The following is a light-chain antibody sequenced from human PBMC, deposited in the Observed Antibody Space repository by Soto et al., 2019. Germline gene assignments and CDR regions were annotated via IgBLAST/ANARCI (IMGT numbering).Light chain of an antibody. Sequence: EVVMTQSPATLSVSPGERATLSCRSSQSVSSNLAWYHQKPGQAPRLLIYGASTRATGIPARFSGSGSGTECTLTISSLQSADFAVYHCQQYNQWPWTFGQGTKVDI. J-gene: IGKJ1*01. CDR2: GAS. CDR3: QQYNQWPWT. CDR1: QSVSSN. V-gene: IGKV3-15*01.